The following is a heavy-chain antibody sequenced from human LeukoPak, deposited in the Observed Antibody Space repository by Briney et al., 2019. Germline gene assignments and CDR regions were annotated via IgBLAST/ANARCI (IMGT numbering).Heavy chain of an antibody. Sequence: GGSLRLSCAASGFTFSSYEMNWVRQAPGKGLEWVSYISSSGSTTHYADSVKGRFTISRDNAKNSLYLQMNSLRAEDTAVYYCARDNYDSSGYYFDWGQGTLVTGSS. V-gene: IGHV3-48*03. CDR2: ISSSGSTT. CDR3: ARDNYDSSGYYFD. J-gene: IGHJ4*02. CDR1: GFTFSSYE. D-gene: IGHD3-22*01.